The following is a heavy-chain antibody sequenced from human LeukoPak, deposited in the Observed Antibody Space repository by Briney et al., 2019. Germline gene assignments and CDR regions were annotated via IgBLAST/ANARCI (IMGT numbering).Heavy chain of an antibody. J-gene: IGHJ4*02. V-gene: IGHV1-2*02. CDR3: AKGKSIAARPLDY. CDR1: GYTFTGYY. Sequence: ASVKVSCKASGYTFTGYYMHWVRQAPGQGLEWMGWINPNSGGTNYAQKFQGRVTMTRDTSISTAYMELSRLRSDDTAVYYCAKGKSIAARPLDYWGQGTLVTVSS. CDR2: INPNSGGT. D-gene: IGHD6-6*01.